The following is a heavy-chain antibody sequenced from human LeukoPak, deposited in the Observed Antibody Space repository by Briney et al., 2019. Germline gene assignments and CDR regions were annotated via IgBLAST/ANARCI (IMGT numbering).Heavy chain of an antibody. J-gene: IGHJ4*02. V-gene: IGHV3-23*01. CDR2: ISGSGGST. D-gene: IGHD3-22*01. CDR1: GLIFSSYA. CDR3: AKSPDTMIVVRFLY. Sequence: GGSLRLSCAASGLIFSSYAMSWVRQAPGKGLEWVSSISGSGGSTYYADSVKGRFTISRDNSKNTLYLQMNGLRAEDTAVYYCAKSPDTMIVVRFLYWRQVTLVTVSS.